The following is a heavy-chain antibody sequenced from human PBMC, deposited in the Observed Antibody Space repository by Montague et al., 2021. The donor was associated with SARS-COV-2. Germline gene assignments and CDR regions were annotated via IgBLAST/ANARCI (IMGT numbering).Heavy chain of an antibody. V-gene: IGHV4-39*01. J-gene: IGHJ4*02. CDR2: MYSSGTT. CDR3: ARSTSGWFIY. D-gene: IGHD6-19*01. CDR1: GGSISSTSFF. Sequence: SETLSLTCSVSGGSISSTSFFWAWLRQPPGKGLEWVGGMYSSGTTYYNPSLKSRISIAGDTSRNQLSVRLGSVTAADTAVYYCARSTSGWFIYWGQGTLVTVSS.